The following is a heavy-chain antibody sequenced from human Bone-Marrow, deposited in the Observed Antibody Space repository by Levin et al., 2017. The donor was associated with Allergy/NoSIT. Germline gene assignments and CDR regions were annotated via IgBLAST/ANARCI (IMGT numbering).Heavy chain of an antibody. D-gene: IGHD3-10*01. Sequence: SETLSLTCAVADESITSSNWWSWVRQTPGKRLEWIGEIFHSGTTNYSPSLQSRVTMSIDKSKNQFSLNLASVTAADTAVYYCTRDSRIRGGSQWGQGILVTVSS. V-gene: IGHV4-4*02. CDR1: DESITSSNW. CDR2: IFHSGTT. CDR3: TRDSRIRGGSQ. J-gene: IGHJ4*02.